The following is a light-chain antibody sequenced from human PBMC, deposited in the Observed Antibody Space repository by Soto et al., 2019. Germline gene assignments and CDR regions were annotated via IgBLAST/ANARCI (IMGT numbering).Light chain of an antibody. J-gene: IGKJ2*03. CDR3: HQLDSSRVYS. Sequence: EIVLTQSPVTLSLSPGERATLSCTASQSVTSTYLAWYQQKPGQSPRLILYGGSTRASDFPDRFSVGGSGTDLSLIVRRGEPDDSAVDCCHCHQLDSSRVYSFGQGTKLEIK. CDR2: GGS. CDR1: QSVTSTY. V-gene: IGKV3-20*01.